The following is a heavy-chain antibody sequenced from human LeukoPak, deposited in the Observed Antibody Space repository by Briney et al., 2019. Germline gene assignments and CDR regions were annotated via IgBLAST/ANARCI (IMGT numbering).Heavy chain of an antibody. J-gene: IGHJ5*02. CDR1: GFTLSSYW. CDR3: ARETGDSSGYYFSWFDP. CDR2: INSDGSST. Sequence: PGGSLRLSCAASGFTLSSYWMHWVRQAPGKGPVWVSRINSDGSSTSYADSVKGRFTISRDNAKNTLYLQMNSLRAEDTAVYYCARETGDSSGYYFSWFDPWGQGTLVTVSS. D-gene: IGHD3-22*01. V-gene: IGHV3-74*01.